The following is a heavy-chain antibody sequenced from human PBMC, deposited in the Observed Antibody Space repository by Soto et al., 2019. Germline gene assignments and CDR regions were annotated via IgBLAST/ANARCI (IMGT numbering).Heavy chain of an antibody. CDR3: ARDQSFSSWFDP. J-gene: IGHJ5*02. V-gene: IGHV1-46*03. Sequence: ASLKVSCKASGSTFTSYYLHCVRQAPGQGLEWLGMINPSGGSTAYAQKFQGRLTMTRDTSTSTVYMELSSLRSEDTAVYYCARDQSFSSWFDPWGRGTLVTVSS. CDR1: GSTFTSYY. CDR2: INPSGGST. D-gene: IGHD3-3*02.